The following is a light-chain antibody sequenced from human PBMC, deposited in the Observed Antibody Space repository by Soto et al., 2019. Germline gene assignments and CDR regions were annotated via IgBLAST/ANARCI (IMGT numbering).Light chain of an antibody. CDR3: QQSHSNAIT. CDR1: QSISNY. Sequence: DIQMTQSPSSLSASVGDRATLTCRASQSISNYLNWYQQQTGKAPKILINAASILQSGVPSRFSGSGSGTDFTRTISSLQPEDSATYYCQQSHSNAITFGQGTRLEIK. V-gene: IGKV1-39*01. CDR2: AAS. J-gene: IGKJ5*01.